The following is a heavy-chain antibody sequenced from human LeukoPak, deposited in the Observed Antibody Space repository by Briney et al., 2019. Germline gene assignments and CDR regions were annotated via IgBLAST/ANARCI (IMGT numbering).Heavy chain of an antibody. V-gene: IGHV3-30-3*01. J-gene: IGHJ6*02. CDR2: ISYDGSNK. CDR3: ARDVDGSGSYPQKYYYGMDV. CDR1: GFTFSSYA. Sequence: GGSLRLSCAASGFTFSSYAMHWVRQAPGKGLEWVAVISYDGSNKYYADSVKGRFTISRDNSKNTLYLQMNSLRAEDTAVYYCARDVDGSGSYPQKYYYGMDVWGQGTTVTVSS. D-gene: IGHD3-10*01.